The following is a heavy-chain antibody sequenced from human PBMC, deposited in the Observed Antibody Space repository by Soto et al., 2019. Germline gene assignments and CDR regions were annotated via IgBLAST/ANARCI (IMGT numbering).Heavy chain of an antibody. Sequence: EVQLLESGGGLVQPGGSLRLSCAASGFTFSSYARRWVRQAPVKGLEWVSAISGSGDSTYYADSVKGRFTISSDNSKNTLYLQMNSLRAEDTAVYYCARRGSGSYYDYGGQGTLVTVSS. CDR2: ISGSGDST. CDR3: ARRGSGSYYDY. V-gene: IGHV3-23*01. J-gene: IGHJ4*02. D-gene: IGHD1-26*01. CDR1: GFTFSSYA.